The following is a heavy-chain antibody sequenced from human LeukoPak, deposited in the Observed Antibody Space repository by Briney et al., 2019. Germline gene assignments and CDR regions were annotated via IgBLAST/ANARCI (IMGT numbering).Heavy chain of an antibody. CDR1: GGSISTFY. D-gene: IGHD3-22*01. CDR3: ARAYYYDSSGFLDV. J-gene: IGHJ6*02. CDR2: IYYSGST. Sequence: SETLSLTCTVSGGSISTFYWSWIRQPPGKGLEWIGYIYYSGSTNYNPSLKSRLTISVDTSKNQFSLKLSSVTAADTAVYYCARAYYYDSSGFLDVWGQGTTVTVSS. V-gene: IGHV4-59*01.